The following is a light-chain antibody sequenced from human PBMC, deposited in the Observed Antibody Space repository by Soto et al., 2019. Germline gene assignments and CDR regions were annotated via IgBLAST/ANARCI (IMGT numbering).Light chain of an antibody. CDR2: EVS. CDR3: SSYAGSNNV. J-gene: IGLJ1*01. Sequence: QSVLTQPPSGSGSPGQSVTISCTGTSSDVGGYNYVSWYQQHPGKAPKLMIYEVSKRPSGVPDRFSGSKSGNTASLTVSGLQAEDKADYYCSSYAGSNNVFGTGTKVTVL. V-gene: IGLV2-8*01. CDR1: SSDVGGYNY.